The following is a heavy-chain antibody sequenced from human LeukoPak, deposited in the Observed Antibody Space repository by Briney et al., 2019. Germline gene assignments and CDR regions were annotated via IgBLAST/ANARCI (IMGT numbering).Heavy chain of an antibody. J-gene: IGHJ4*02. V-gene: IGHV3-23*01. D-gene: IGHD1-26*01. CDR3: AKALSHLGWECFDY. Sequence: GGSLRLSCAASGFTFSNYAMNWVRQAPGKGLEWVSAISGSGGSTYYADSVKGRFTISRDNSKNTLYLQMNSLRAEDTAVYYCAKALSHLGWECFDYWGQGTLVTVSS. CDR2: ISGSGGST. CDR1: GFTFSNYA.